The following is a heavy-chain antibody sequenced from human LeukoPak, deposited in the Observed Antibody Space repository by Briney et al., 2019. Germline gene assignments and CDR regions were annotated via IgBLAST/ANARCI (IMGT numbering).Heavy chain of an antibody. CDR1: GDSISNYY. CDR3: ARHSETCSGGSCFLDYFDY. Sequence: SETLSLTCTVSGDSISNYYWSWIRQPPGKGLEWIGYIYYSGNTNYNPSLKRRLTISVDTPKNHFSLRLTSVTAADTAVYYCARHSETCSGGSCFLDYFDYWGQGTLVTVSS. D-gene: IGHD2-15*01. CDR2: IYYSGNT. J-gene: IGHJ4*02. V-gene: IGHV4-59*08.